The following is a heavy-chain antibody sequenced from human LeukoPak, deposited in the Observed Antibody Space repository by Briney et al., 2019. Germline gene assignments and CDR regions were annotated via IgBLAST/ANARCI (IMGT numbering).Heavy chain of an antibody. J-gene: IGHJ3*02. D-gene: IGHD6-19*01. V-gene: IGHV1-2*02. CDR2: INPNSGGT. Sequence: GASVKVSCKASGYTFTGYYMHWVRQAPGQGLEWMGWINPNSGGTNYAQKFQGRVTMTRDTSISTAYMKLSRLRSDDTAVYYCASSIAVAPSDAFDIWGQGTMVTVSS. CDR1: GYTFTGYY. CDR3: ASSIAVAPSDAFDI.